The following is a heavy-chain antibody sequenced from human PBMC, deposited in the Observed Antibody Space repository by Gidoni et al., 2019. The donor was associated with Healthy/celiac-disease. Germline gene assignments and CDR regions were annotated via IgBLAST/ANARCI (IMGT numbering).Heavy chain of an antibody. CDR3: ARDPSVYCSSTSCSAGAFDI. CDR1: GFTFSHYY. Sequence: QVQLLESGVGLVKPGGSLSLSCAASGFTFSHYYMSWIRQAPGKGLEWDSYIRSSRSYTNYGDTLKGRFTISRDKAKNSLYLQMNSLRAEDTAVYYCARDPSVYCSSTSCSAGAFDIWGQGTMVTVSS. J-gene: IGHJ3*02. D-gene: IGHD2-2*01. CDR2: IRSSRSYT. V-gene: IGHV3-11*05.